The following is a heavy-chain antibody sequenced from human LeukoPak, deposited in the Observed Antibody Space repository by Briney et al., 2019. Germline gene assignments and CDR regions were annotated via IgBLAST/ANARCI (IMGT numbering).Heavy chain of an antibody. CDR3: AKLIVGATEYFDY. V-gene: IGHV3-23*01. J-gene: IGHJ4*02. Sequence: GGSLRLSCAASGFTFSSYAMSWVRQAPGKGLDWVSAISGSGGSTYYADSVKGRFTISRDNSKNTLYLQMNSLRAEDTAVYYCAKLIVGATEYFDYWGQGTLVTVSS. CDR1: GFTFSSYA. D-gene: IGHD1-26*01. CDR2: ISGSGGST.